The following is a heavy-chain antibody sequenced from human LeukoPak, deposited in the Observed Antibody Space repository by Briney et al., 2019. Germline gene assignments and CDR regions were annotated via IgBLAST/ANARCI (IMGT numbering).Heavy chain of an antibody. D-gene: IGHD6-13*01. CDR3: ARDVAAAGKVKYYYYYMDV. J-gene: IGHJ6*03. CDR1: GGTFSSYA. CDR2: IIRIFGTA. Sequence: SVKVSCKASGGTFSSYAISWVRQAPGQGLEWMGGIIRIFGTANYAQKFQGRVTITTDESTSTAYMELSSLRSEDTAVYYCARDVAAAGKVKYYYYYMDVWGKGTTVTVSS. V-gene: IGHV1-69*05.